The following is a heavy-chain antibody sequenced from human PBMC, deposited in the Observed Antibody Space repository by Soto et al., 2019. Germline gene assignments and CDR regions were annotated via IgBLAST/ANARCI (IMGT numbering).Heavy chain of an antibody. CDR1: GFTFSSDA. J-gene: IGHJ4*02. D-gene: IGHD2-21*02. CDR2: ISGSGGST. Sequence: PGGSLRLSFAASGFTFSSDAMSWVRQAPGKGLEWVSAISGSGGSTYYADSVKGRFTISRDESKNSLYLHMNSLETGDTAVYYCLRDASISSGGYWYSRFDNWGQGSLVTVSS. CDR3: LRDASISSGGYWYSRFDN. V-gene: IGHV3-23*01.